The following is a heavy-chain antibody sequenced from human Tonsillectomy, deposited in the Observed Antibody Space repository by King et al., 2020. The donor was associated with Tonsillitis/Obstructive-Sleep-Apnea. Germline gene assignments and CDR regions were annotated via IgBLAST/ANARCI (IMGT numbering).Heavy chain of an antibody. V-gene: IGHV3-73*01. D-gene: IGHD3-16*01. CDR2: IRSKGNSYAT. Sequence: VQLVESGGGLVQPGGSLKLSCAASGFTFSGSAMHWVRQVSGKGLEWVGRIRSKGNSYATAYTASGKGRLTISRDDSKNTAYLQMNSLKTEDTAVYYCTRLSDTYDSAFDVWGQGTMVTVSS. CDR1: GFTFSGSA. J-gene: IGHJ3*01. CDR3: TRLSDTYDSAFDV.